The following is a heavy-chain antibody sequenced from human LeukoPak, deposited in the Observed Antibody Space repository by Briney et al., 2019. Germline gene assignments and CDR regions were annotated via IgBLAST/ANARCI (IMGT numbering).Heavy chain of an antibody. CDR3: ARVGDYENSGSQPFDY. CDR2: ISWNSGSM. D-gene: IGHD3-22*01. Sequence: GGSLRLSCAASGFTFDDYAMHWVRQAPGKGLEWVSGISWNSGSMDYADSVKGRFTISRDNAKNSLYLQMNNLRVEDTAVYYCARVGDYENSGSQPFDYWGRGTLVTVSS. V-gene: IGHV3-9*01. CDR1: GFTFDDYA. J-gene: IGHJ4*02.